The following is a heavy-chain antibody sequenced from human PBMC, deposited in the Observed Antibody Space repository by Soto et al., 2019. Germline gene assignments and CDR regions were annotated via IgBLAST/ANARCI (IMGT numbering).Heavy chain of an antibody. CDR1: GFTFSSYA. D-gene: IGHD2-2*01. CDR2: ISYDGSNK. CDR3: AKVSQDIVVVPAALPYYYYGMDV. J-gene: IGHJ6*02. V-gene: IGHV3-30*18. Sequence: GGSLRLSCAASGFTFSSYAMSWVRQAPGKGLEWVAVISYDGSNKYYADSVKGRFTISRDNSKNTLYLQMNSLRAEDTAVYYCAKVSQDIVVVPAALPYYYYGMDVWGQGTTVTVSS.